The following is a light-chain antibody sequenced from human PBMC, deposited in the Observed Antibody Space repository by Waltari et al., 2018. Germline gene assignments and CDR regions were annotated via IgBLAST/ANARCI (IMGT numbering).Light chain of an antibody. CDR3: QQYYSTPPPWT. Sequence: DIVMTQSPDSLAVSLGERANIQCKSSQSVFYSSNSKNYLAWYQQKPGQPPKLLIYWASTRKSGVPDRFSGSGSGTDFTLTISSLQAEDVAVYYCQQYYSTPPPWTFGQGTKVEIK. J-gene: IGKJ1*01. CDR1: QSVFYSSNSKNY. CDR2: WAS. V-gene: IGKV4-1*01.